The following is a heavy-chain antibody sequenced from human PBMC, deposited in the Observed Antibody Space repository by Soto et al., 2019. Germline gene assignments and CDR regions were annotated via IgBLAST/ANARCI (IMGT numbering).Heavy chain of an antibody. CDR2: INYSGST. V-gene: IGHV4-39*01. CDR1: GGSITSSNYY. J-gene: IGHJ4*02. D-gene: IGHD6-13*01. CDR3: AKLRGGQQLVSYFDY. Sequence: QLQLQESGPGLVKPSETLSLTCTVSGGSITSSNYYWGWIRQPPGQGLEWIASINYSGSTYSNPSLKSRITIAVDTSKNQFSLKLTSVTAADPAVYYCAKLRGGQQLVSYFDYWGQGTLVTVSS.